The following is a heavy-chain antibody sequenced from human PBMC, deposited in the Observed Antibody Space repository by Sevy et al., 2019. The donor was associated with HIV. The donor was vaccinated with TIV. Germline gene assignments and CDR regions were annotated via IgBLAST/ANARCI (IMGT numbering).Heavy chain of an antibody. D-gene: IGHD5-18*01. CDR3: ARARRGYNYAFDI. Sequence: ASVKVSCKASGGTFSSYAISWVRQAPGQGLGWMGGIIPIFGTANYAQKFQGRVTITADKSTSTAYMELSSLRSEDTAVYYCARARRGYNYAFDIWGQGTMVTVS. V-gene: IGHV1-69*06. CDR2: IIPIFGTA. CDR1: GGTFSSYA. J-gene: IGHJ3*02.